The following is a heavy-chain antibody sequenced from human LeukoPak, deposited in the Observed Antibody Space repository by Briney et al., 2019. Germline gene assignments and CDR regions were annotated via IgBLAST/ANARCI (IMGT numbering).Heavy chain of an antibody. CDR3: ARVSYYDILTGYYGYYYYMDV. J-gene: IGHJ6*03. D-gene: IGHD3-9*01. Sequence: ASVKVSCKASGYTFTSYGISWVRQAPGQGLEWMGWISAYNGNTNYAQKLQGRVTMTTDTSTSTAYMELRSLRSDDTAVYYFARVSYYDILTGYYGYYYYMDVWGKGTTVTISS. CDR2: ISAYNGNT. V-gene: IGHV1-18*01. CDR1: GYTFTSYG.